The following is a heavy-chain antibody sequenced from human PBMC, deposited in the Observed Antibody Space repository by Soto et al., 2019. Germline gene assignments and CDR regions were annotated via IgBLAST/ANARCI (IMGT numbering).Heavy chain of an antibody. Sequence: QITLKESGPTLVKPTQTLTLTCTFSGFSLSTSGVGVGWIRQPPGQALEWLALIYWNGDERYGPSMESRLTLTKDTSKSQVVLRITNMDPVDTATYYCAHSRITIFGILITYLDYWGQGTLVTVSS. CDR3: AHSRITIFGILITYLDY. V-gene: IGHV2-5*01. CDR2: IYWNGDE. CDR1: GFSLSTSGVG. D-gene: IGHD3-3*01. J-gene: IGHJ4*02.